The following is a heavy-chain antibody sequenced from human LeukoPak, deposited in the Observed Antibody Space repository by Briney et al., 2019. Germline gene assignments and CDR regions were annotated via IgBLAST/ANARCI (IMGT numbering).Heavy chain of an antibody. CDR1: GGSFSGYF. V-gene: IGHV4-38-2*02. CDR2: MFHSGST. J-gene: IGHJ3*01. Sequence: PSETLSLTCAVYGGSFSGYFWGWIRQSPGKGLEWIASMFHSGSTYYNPSLKSRVTMSVDTSKNQFSLRLSSVTAADTAVYYCARETEKQWQYWGQGTTVSVSS. D-gene: IGHD6-19*01. CDR3: ARETEKQWQY.